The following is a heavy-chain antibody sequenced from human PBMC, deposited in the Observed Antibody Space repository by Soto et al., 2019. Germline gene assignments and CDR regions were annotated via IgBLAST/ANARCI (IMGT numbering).Heavy chain of an antibody. CDR2: IYYSRST. CDR1: GGSISSGGFY. D-gene: IGHD3-16*01. J-gene: IGHJ4*02. CDR3: ERDVWGSSEYFDY. V-gene: IGHV4-31*03. Sequence: SETLSLTCTVSGGSISSGGFYWSWLRQHPGKGLEWIGYIYYSRSTYDNPSLKSRVTISVDTSKNQFSLKLSSVTAADTAVYYCERDVWGSSEYFDYWGQGTLVTVSS.